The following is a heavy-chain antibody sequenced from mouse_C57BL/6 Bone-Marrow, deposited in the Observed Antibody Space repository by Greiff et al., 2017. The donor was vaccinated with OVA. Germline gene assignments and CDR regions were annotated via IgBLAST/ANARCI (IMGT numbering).Heavy chain of an antibody. J-gene: IGHJ4*01. CDR2: ISSGGSYT. CDR1: GFTFSSYT. Sequence: EVQVVESGGGLVKPGGSLKLSCAASGFTFSSYTMSWVRQTPEKRLEWVATISSGGSYTYYPDSVKGRFTISRDNAKNTLYLQMSSLKSEDTAMYYCTRDFYGSGGPYYAMDYWGQGTSVTVSS. CDR3: TRDFYGSGGPYYAMDY. V-gene: IGHV5-6-4*01. D-gene: IGHD1-1*01.